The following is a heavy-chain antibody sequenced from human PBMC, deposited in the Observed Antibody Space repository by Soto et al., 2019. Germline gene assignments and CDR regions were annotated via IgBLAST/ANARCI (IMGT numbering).Heavy chain of an antibody. CDR1: GGSINSNNYY. CDR3: AKVVVAATRHTHFDS. V-gene: IGHV4-39*02. CDR2: IYYDGST. J-gene: IGHJ4*02. Sequence: SETLSLTCTVSGGSINSNNYYWAWIRQPPGKGLAWIASIYYDGSTYYNPSLKSRVSISVDTSKNHFSLKLSSATAADTAVYYCAKVVVAATRHTHFDSWGQGTLVTVSS. D-gene: IGHD2-15*01.